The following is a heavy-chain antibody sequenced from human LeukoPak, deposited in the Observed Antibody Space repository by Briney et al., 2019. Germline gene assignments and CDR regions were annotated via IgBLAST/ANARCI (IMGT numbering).Heavy chain of an antibody. D-gene: IGHD6-13*01. CDR2: INHSGST. Sequence: SETLSLTCAVYGGSLSGYYWSWIRQPPGKGLEWIGEINHSGSTNYNPSLKSRVTISVDTSKNQFSPKLSSVTAADTAVYYCAIEGGIAAAGEGYNDYWGQGTLVTVSS. V-gene: IGHV4-34*01. J-gene: IGHJ4*02. CDR3: AIEGGIAAAGEGYNDY. CDR1: GGSLSGYY.